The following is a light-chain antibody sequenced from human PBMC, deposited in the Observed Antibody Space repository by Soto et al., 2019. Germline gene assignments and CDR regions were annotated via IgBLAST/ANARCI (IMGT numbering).Light chain of an antibody. CDR2: AAS. Sequence: DIQMTQSPSSLSASVGDRVTITCRASQRISSYLNWYQQKPGKAPKLLIYAASSLQSGVPSRFSGSGSGTDFTLTINSLQPEDFATYYCQQSYSTPLTFGPGTKVDSK. CDR1: QRISSY. V-gene: IGKV1-39*01. CDR3: QQSYSTPLT. J-gene: IGKJ3*01.